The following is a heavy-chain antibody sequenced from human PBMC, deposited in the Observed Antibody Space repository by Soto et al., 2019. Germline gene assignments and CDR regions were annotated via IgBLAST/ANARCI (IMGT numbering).Heavy chain of an antibody. CDR3: ARDRGTTGYYYYGFGV. V-gene: IGHV1-69*06. CDR2: IIPIFGTA. D-gene: IGHD4-17*01. CDR1: GGTFSSYA. J-gene: IGHJ6*01. Sequence: ASVKVSCKASGGTFSSYAISWVRQAPGQGLEWMGGIIPIFGTANYAQKFQGRVTITADKSTSTAYMELSSLRSEDTAVYYCARDRGTTGYYYYGFGVWGQGTTVTVSS.